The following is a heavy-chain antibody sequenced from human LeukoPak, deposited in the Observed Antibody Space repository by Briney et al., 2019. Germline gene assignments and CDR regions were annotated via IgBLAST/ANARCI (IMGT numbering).Heavy chain of an antibody. CDR2: ISGSGGST. D-gene: IGHD3-10*01. CDR1: GFAFSSHA. V-gene: IGHV3-23*01. J-gene: IGHJ6*04. CDR3: AKEFGDYYGSGSKSWMDV. Sequence: GGSLRLSCAASGFAFSSHAMSWVRQAPGKGLEWVSFISGSGGSTYYADSVKGRFTISRDNSKNTLYLQMNSLRVEDTAVYYCAKEFGDYYGSGSKSWMDVWGKGTTVTVSS.